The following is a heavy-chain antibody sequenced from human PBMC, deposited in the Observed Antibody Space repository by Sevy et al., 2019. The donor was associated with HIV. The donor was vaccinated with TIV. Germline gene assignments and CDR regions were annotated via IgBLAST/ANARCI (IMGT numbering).Heavy chain of an antibody. J-gene: IGHJ4*02. V-gene: IGHV4-4*07. D-gene: IGHD6-13*01. CDR3: ARDRLSYSSSGWGFDY. CDR2: IYTSGST. Sequence: HSETLSLTCTVSGGSISSYYWSWIRQPAGKGLEWIGRIYTSGSTNYNPSLKSRVTMSVDTSKNQFSLKLSSVTAADTAVYYCARDRLSYSSSGWGFDYWGQGTLVTVSS. CDR1: GGSISSYY.